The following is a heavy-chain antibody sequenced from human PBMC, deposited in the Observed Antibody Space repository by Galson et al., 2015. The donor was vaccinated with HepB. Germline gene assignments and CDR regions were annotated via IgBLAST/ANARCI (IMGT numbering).Heavy chain of an antibody. CDR3: ARITSEAAAGTFGWYYYYGMDV. D-gene: IGHD6-13*01. Sequence: PALVKPTQTLTLTCTVSGFSLSNARMGVSWIRQPPGKALEWLAHIFSNDEKSYSTSLKSRLTISKDTSKSQVVLTMTNMDPVDTATYYCARITSEAAAGTFGWYYYYGMDVWGQGTTVTVSS. CDR2: IFSNDEK. V-gene: IGHV2-26*01. CDR1: GFSLSNARMG. J-gene: IGHJ6*02.